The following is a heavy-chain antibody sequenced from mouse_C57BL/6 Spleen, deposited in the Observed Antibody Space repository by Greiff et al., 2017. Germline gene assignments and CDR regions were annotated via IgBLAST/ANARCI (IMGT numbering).Heavy chain of an antibody. CDR2: ISYSGST. Sequence: EVMLVESGPGLAKPSQTLSLTCSVTGYSITSDYWNWIRKFPGNKLEYMGYISYSGSTYYNPSLKSRISITRDTSKNQYYLPLNSVTTEDTATYYCARYKGGQLRLRDDYFDYWGQGTTLTVSS. D-gene: IGHD3-2*02. CDR1: GYSITSDY. V-gene: IGHV3-8*01. CDR3: ARYKGGQLRLRDDYFDY. J-gene: IGHJ2*01.